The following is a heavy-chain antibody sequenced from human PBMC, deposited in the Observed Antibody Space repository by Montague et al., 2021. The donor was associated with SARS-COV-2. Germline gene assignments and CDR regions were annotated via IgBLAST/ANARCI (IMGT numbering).Heavy chain of an antibody. CDR3: ARTSASSDY. Sequence: CAISRDSVSSNIATWNWIRQSPSRGLEWLGRTYYRSKWYNDYAESVKSRITINPDTSKNQISLQLNSVTPEDTAVYYCARTSASSDYWGQGTLVTVSS. CDR1: RDSVSSNIAT. D-gene: IGHD1-26*01. CDR2: TYYRSKWYN. J-gene: IGHJ4*02. V-gene: IGHV6-1*01.